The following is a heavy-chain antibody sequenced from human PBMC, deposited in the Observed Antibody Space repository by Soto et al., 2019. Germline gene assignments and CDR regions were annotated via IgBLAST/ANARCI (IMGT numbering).Heavy chain of an antibody. CDR3: ARDYYDSSGHDAFDI. Sequence: SETLSLTCTVSGGSISSYYWSWIRQPPGKGLEWIGYIYYSGSTNYNPSLKSRVTISVDTSKNQSSLKLSSVTAADTAVYYCARDYYDSSGHDAFDIWGQGTMVTVSS. D-gene: IGHD3-22*01. V-gene: IGHV4-59*01. CDR2: IYYSGST. CDR1: GGSISSYY. J-gene: IGHJ3*02.